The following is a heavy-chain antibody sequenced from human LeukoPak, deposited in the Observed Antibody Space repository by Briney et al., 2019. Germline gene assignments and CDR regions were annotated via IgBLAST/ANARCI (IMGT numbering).Heavy chain of an antibody. D-gene: IGHD2-2*01. J-gene: IGHJ3*01. CDR2: ISGYNGKI. CDR3: ARRFCSSVSCYDDDAFDV. CDR1: GHTFVSYG. Sequence: ASVKVSCKASGHTFVSYGISWVRQAPGQGLEWMGWISGYNGKINYAQKFQGRVTMTTDTSTSTAYLELRSLTSEDTAVYYCARRFCSSVSCYDDDAFDVWGQGTLVTVSA. V-gene: IGHV1-18*01.